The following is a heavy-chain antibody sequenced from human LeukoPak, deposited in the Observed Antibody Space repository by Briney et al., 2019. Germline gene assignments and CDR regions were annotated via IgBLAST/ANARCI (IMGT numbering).Heavy chain of an antibody. CDR3: AGGGATNDYYYYGMDV. CDR1: GGSFSGYY. Sequence: PSETLSLTCAVYGGSFSGYYWSWIRQPPGKGLEWIGEINHSGSTNYNPSLKNRRTTSVDTTKHQLSLKLSSVTAADTAVYYCAGGGATNDYYYYGMDVWGQGTTVSVSS. D-gene: IGHD1-26*01. V-gene: IGHV4-34*01. CDR2: INHSGST. J-gene: IGHJ6*02.